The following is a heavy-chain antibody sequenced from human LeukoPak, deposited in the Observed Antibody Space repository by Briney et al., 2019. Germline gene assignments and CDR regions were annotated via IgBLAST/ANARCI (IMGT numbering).Heavy chain of an antibody. CDR3: ASHVTVTGTRGFDF. J-gene: IGHJ4*02. CDR1: GGSISSSSYY. V-gene: IGHV4-39*07. Sequence: KASETLSLTCTVSGGSISSSSYYWGWIRQPPGKGLEWIAEIHHSGSINYNPSLKSRVTISVDNSRNQFSLTLYSVTAADTAVYYRASHVTVTGTRGFDFWGQGTLVTVSS. CDR2: IHHSGSI. D-gene: IGHD1/OR15-1a*01.